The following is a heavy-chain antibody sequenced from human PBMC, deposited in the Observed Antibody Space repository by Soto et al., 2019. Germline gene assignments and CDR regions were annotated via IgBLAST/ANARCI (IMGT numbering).Heavy chain of an antibody. CDR3: ARHVAAAAIDP. CDR2: INAGNGNT. J-gene: IGHJ5*02. D-gene: IGHD6-13*01. V-gene: IGHV1-3*01. CDR1: GYTFTSYA. Sequence: ASVKVSCKASGYTFTSYAMHWVRQAPGQRLEWMGWINAGNGNTKYSQKFQGRVTITRGTSASTAYMELSSLRSEDTAVYYCARHVAAAAIDPWGQGTLVTVSS.